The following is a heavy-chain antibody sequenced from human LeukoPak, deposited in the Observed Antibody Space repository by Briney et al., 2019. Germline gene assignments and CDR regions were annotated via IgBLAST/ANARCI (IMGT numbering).Heavy chain of an antibody. CDR2: IYYSGST. J-gene: IGHJ4*02. Sequence: PSETLSLTCTVSGGSISSYYRSWIRQPPGKGLEWIGYIYYSGSTNYNPSLKSRVTISVDTSKNQFSLKLSSVTAADTAVYYCARVHSSGWDWGQGTLVTVSS. CDR1: GGSISSYY. D-gene: IGHD6-19*01. CDR3: ARVHSSGWD. V-gene: IGHV4-59*01.